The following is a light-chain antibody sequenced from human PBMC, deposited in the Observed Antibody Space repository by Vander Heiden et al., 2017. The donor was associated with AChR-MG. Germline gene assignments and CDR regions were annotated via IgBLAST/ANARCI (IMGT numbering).Light chain of an antibody. J-gene: IGKJ2*01. Sequence: DIQMTQSPSSVSASVGDRVTITCRASQNIISRSVWYQQKPGKAPNLLIYGASVLQSGVPSRFSGSGSGTNFTLTISSLQPEDFATYFCQQAHSLPYTFGQGTKLEI. CDR1: QNIISR. V-gene: IGKV1-12*01. CDR2: GAS. CDR3: QQAHSLPYT.